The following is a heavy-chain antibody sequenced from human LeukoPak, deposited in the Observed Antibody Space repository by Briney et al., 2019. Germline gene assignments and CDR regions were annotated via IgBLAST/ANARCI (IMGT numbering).Heavy chain of an antibody. D-gene: IGHD2-15*01. CDR1: GYTFTSYD. V-gene: IGHV1-8*01. CDR3: AVGYCSGGSCSVVKY. Sequence: ASVKVSCKASGYTFTSYDINWVRQAPGQGLDWMGWMNPNSGNTGYAQKFQGRVTMTRNTSISTAYMELSSLRSEDTAVYYCAVGYCSGGSCSVVKYWGQGTLVTVSS. J-gene: IGHJ4*02. CDR2: MNPNSGNT.